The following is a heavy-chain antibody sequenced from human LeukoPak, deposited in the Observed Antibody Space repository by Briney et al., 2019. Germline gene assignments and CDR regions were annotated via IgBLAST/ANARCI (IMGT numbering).Heavy chain of an antibody. CDR3: VKDYEESYFPYYFDY. D-gene: IGHD1-26*01. CDR1: GFTFSSYA. Sequence: PGGSLRLSCAASGFTFSSYAMSWVRQAPGKGLEWVSAISGSGGSTYYADSVKGRFTISRDNSKNTLYLQMNSLRAEDTAVYYCVKDYEESYFPYYFDYWGQGTLVTVSS. V-gene: IGHV3-23*01. CDR2: ISGSGGST. J-gene: IGHJ4*02.